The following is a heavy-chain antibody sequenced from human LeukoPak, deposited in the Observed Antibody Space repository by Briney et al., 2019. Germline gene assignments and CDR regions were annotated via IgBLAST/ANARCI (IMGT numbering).Heavy chain of an antibody. Sequence: PSETLSLTCAVYGGSFSGYYWSWIRQPPGKGLEWIGEINHSGSTNYNPSLKSRVTISVDTSKNQFSLKLSSVTAADTAVYYCARAVSGRFDYWGQGTLVTVSS. CDR3: ARAVSGRFDY. D-gene: IGHD6-19*01. J-gene: IGHJ4*02. CDR1: GGSFSGYY. V-gene: IGHV4-34*01. CDR2: INHSGST.